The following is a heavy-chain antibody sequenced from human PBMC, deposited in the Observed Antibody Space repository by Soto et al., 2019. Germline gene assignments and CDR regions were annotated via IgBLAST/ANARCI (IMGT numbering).Heavy chain of an antibody. V-gene: IGHV1-69*01. Sequence: KVSCKASGGTFSSYAISWVRQAPGQGLEWMGGIIPIFGTANYAQKFQGRVTITADESTSTAYMELSSLRSEDTAVYYCARGNYYGSGSYDYYYYGMDVWGQGTTVTVSS. J-gene: IGHJ6*02. CDR1: GGTFSSYA. CDR2: IIPIFGTA. CDR3: ARGNYYGSGSYDYYYYGMDV. D-gene: IGHD3-10*01.